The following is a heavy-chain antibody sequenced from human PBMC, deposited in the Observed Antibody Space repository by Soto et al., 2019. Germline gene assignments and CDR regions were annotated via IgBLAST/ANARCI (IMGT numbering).Heavy chain of an antibody. CDR3: AGQYYYDSSGYLHVDY. D-gene: IGHD3-22*01. CDR1: GGSISSGDYY. J-gene: IGHJ4*02. V-gene: IGHV4-30-4*02. CDR2: IYYSGST. Sequence: SETLSLTCTVSGGSISSGDYYWSWIRQAPGKGLEWIGYIYYSGSTYYNPSLKSRVTISVDTSKNQFSLKLSSVTAADTAVYYCAGQYYYDSSGYLHVDYWGQGTLVTVSS.